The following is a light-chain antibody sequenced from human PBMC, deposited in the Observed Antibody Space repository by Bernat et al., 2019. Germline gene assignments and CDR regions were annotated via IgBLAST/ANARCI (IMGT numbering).Light chain of an antibody. CDR1: QSVSSY. V-gene: IGKV3-11*01. CDR3: QQRSNWPRT. CDR2: DAS. J-gene: IGKJ1*01. Sequence: EIVLTQSPATLSLSPGERATLSCRASQSVSSYLAWYQQKPGQAPRLLIYDASNRATGIPARFSGSGSGTDFTLTISSLEPEDFAVYYCQQRSNWPRTFGQGNKVES.